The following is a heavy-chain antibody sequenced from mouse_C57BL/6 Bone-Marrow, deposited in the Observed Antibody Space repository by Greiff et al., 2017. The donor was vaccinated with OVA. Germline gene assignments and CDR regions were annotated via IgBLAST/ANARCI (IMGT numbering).Heavy chain of an antibody. CDR1: GFTFSDYY. D-gene: IGHD2-3*01. Sequence: EVNVVESEGGLVQPGSSMKLSCTASGFTFSDYYMAWVRQVPEKGLEWVANINYDGSSTYYLDSLKSRFIISRDNAKNILYLQMSSLKSEDTATYYCARDRDGYYWYFDVWGTGTTVTVSS. CDR3: ARDRDGYYWYFDV. J-gene: IGHJ1*03. V-gene: IGHV5-16*01. CDR2: INYDGSST.